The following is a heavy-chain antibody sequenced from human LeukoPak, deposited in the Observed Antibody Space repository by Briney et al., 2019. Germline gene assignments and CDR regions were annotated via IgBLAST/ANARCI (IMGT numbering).Heavy chain of an antibody. D-gene: IGHD5-24*01. CDR1: GYTLTELS. Sequence: ASVKVSCKVSGYTLTELSMHWVRQAPGKGLEWMGGFDPEDGETIYAQKFQGRVTMTEDTSTDTAYMELSSLRSEDTAVYYCATVGPDRDGFYFDYWGQGTLVTVSS. V-gene: IGHV1-24*01. CDR2: FDPEDGET. CDR3: ATVGPDRDGFYFDY. J-gene: IGHJ4*02.